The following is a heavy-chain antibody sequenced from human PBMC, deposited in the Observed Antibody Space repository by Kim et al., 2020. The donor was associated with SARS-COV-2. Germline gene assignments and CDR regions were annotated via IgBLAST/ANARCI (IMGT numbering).Heavy chain of an antibody. CDR3: ARGGRAYCGGDCYPYYFDY. CDR1: GYTFTSYA. D-gene: IGHD2-21*02. J-gene: IGHJ4*02. CDR2: INAGNGNT. V-gene: IGHV1-3*01. Sequence: ASVKVSCKASGYTFTSYAMHWVRQAPGQRLEWMGWINAGNGNTKYSQKFQGRVTITRDTSASTAYMELSSLRSEDTAVYYCARGGRAYCGGDCYPYYFDYWGQGTLVTVSS.